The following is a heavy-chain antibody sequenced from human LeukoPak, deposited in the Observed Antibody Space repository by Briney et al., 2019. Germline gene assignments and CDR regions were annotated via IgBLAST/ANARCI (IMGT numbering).Heavy chain of an antibody. Sequence: SVKVSCKASGGTFSSYAFSWVRQAPGQGLEWMGGIIPIFGTANYAQKFQGRVTITADQSTSTAYMELSSLRSEDTAVYYCARVGLRFLEGGYYGMDVWGQGTTVTVSS. CDR3: ARVGLRFLEGGYYGMDV. CDR1: GGTFSSYA. D-gene: IGHD3-3*01. J-gene: IGHJ6*02. V-gene: IGHV1-69*13. CDR2: IIPIFGTA.